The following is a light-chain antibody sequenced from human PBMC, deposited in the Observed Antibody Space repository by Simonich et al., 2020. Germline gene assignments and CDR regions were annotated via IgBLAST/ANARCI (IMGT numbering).Light chain of an antibody. J-gene: IGKJ1*01. Sequence: DIVMTQSPDSLAVSLGERATINCTSSQSVLSSSNNKNYLAWYQQKPGQPPKLLIYWASTRESGVPDRFRGSGSGTDFTLTISSLQAEDVAVYYCQQYYSTPWTFGQGTKVEIK. CDR2: WAS. CDR3: QQYYSTPWT. CDR1: QSVLSSSNNKNY. V-gene: IGKV4-1*01.